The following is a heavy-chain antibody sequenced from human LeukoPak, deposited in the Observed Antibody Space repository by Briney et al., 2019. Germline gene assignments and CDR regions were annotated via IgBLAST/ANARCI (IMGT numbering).Heavy chain of an antibody. CDR1: GYTFTSYY. Sequence: ASVKVSCKASGYTFTSYYMHWVRQAPGQGLEWMGIINPSGGSTSYAQKFQGRVATTRDTSISTAYMELSSLRSDDTAVYYCARARKRSSARREDYYYMDVWGKGTTVTISS. CDR2: INPSGGST. J-gene: IGHJ6*03. CDR3: ARARKRSSARREDYYYMDV. V-gene: IGHV1-46*01. D-gene: IGHD3-10*01.